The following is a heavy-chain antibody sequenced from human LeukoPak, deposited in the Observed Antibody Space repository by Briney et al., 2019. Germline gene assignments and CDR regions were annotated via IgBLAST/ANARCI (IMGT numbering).Heavy chain of an antibody. CDR3: ARAKAYSSSRYYFDC. CDR1: GYSFTRYW. D-gene: IGHD6-13*01. V-gene: IGHV5-51*01. CDR2: VYPDDSDT. Sequence: GESLKISCKASGYSFTRYWIAWVRQTPGKGLEWMGIVYPDDSDTRYSPSFQGQVTISADKSISTAYLQWSSLKASDTAMYYCARAKAYSSSRYYFDCWGQGTLVTVSS. J-gene: IGHJ4*02.